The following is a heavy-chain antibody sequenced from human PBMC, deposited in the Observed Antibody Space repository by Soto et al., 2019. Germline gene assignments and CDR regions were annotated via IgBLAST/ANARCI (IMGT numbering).Heavy chain of an antibody. CDR1: GDSVARNRAS. J-gene: IGHJ6*03. CDR3: ARERSITIFGVVITDADYYYYMDF. V-gene: IGHV6-1*01. CDR2: TYYRSKWYN. Sequence: PSQTVSLSYAICGDSVARNRASWNSIRQSPSRGLERLGRTYYRSKWYNDYAVSVKSRITINPDTSKNQFSLQLNSVTPEDTAVYYCARERSITIFGVVITDADYYYYMDFLRKGTTDPVSS. D-gene: IGHD3-3*01.